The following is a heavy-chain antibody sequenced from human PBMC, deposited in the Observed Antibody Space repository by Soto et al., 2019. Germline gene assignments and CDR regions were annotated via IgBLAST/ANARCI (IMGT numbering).Heavy chain of an antibody. V-gene: IGHV3-72*01. CDR3: TVWGAGNDFGAA. J-gene: IGHJ4*02. D-gene: IGHD3-10*01. CDR1: GFTFSDHY. CDR2: SKNKADSYTT. Sequence: EVQLVESGGGLVQPGGSLRLSCAASGFTFSDHYMDWVRQAPGTGLAWVGRSKNKADSYTTEYAASVKGRFTISRDGSKNSLSLQMNSLKTEDTAVYYCTVWGAGNDFGAAWGQGILVTVSS.